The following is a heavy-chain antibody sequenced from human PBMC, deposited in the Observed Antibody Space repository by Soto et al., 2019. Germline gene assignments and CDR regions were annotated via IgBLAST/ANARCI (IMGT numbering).Heavy chain of an antibody. D-gene: IGHD6-13*01. CDR1: GFTFSSYS. J-gene: IGHJ5*02. CDR3: ARHPERIAQIGWFDP. CDR2: VSSSSSTI. Sequence: EVQLVESGGGLVQPGGSLRLSCAASGFTFSSYSMNLVRQSPGKGLEWVSYVSSSSSTIYYVDSVKGRFTISRDNAKNSLYLQMNSLRAEDTAVYYCARHPERIAQIGWFDPWGQGTLVTVSS. V-gene: IGHV3-48*01.